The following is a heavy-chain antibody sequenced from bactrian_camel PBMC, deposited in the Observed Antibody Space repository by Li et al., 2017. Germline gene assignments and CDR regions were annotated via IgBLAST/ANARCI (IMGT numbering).Heavy chain of an antibody. Sequence: DVQLVESGGGLVQPGRSLRLSCSAPGFTSNGCDMGWYRQAPGKGLEWVSGINSGGGSTYYADSVKGRFTISVNNAQNTVYLQMNSLKPEDTAMYTCAISKVVGGRPVLSESEDLMKYWGQGTQVTVS. V-gene: IGHV3S40*01. J-gene: IGHJ4*01. CDR1: GFTSNGCD. D-gene: IGHD2*01. CDR2: INSGGGST. CDR3: AISKVVGGRPVLSESEDLMKY.